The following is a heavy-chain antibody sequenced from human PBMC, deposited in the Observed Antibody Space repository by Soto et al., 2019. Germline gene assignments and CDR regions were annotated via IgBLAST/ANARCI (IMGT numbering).Heavy chain of an antibody. CDR3: ARGRKGRTSYFDY. V-gene: IGHV4-34*01. CDR1: GTSFGGYY. Sequence: PSETLSLTCFIYGTSFGGYYWNWLRQPPGKGLEWIAEINQSGTTNYNPSLKSRVTVSLDASKNQFFLNLTSVPTAHTAVFYCARGRKGRTSYFDYWGQGTLVTVSS. J-gene: IGHJ4*02. D-gene: IGHD3-16*01. CDR2: INQSGTT.